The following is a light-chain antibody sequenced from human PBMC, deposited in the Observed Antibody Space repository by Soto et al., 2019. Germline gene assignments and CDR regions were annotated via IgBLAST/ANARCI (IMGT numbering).Light chain of an antibody. CDR3: QKYNNWPRT. CDR2: GES. J-gene: IGKJ5*01. Sequence: EIVMTQSPVTLSVSPGERATLSCRASQSFSSNLAWYQQKPGQAPRILIYGESTRATGVPDRFSGSGSGTELNLTISRLQSEDFAVYYCQKYNNWPRTFGQGTRLEIK. V-gene: IGKV3-15*01. CDR1: QSFSSN.